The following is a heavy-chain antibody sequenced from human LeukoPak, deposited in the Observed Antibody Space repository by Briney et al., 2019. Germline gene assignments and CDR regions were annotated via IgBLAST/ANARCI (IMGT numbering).Heavy chain of an antibody. CDR1: GYSFASYW. CDR3: ARQGGSTSGGLDY. Sequence: GESLKISCKGSGYSFASYWIGWVRQMPGKDLEWMGIIYPDDSDTRYSPSFQGQVTISADKSISTAYLQWRSLKASDTAIYFCARQGGSTSGGLDYWGQGTLVTVSS. CDR2: IYPDDSDT. V-gene: IGHV5-51*01. J-gene: IGHJ4*02. D-gene: IGHD3-10*01.